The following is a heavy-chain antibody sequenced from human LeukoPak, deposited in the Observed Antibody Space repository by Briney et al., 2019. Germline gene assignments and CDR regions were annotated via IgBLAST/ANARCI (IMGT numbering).Heavy chain of an antibody. J-gene: IGHJ4*02. CDR1: GYTFTCYY. CDR3: ASYHDYGGNPDY. V-gene: IGHV1-2*06. Sequence: GASVKVSCKASGYTFTCYYMHWVRQAHGQGLEWMGRINPNSGGTNYAQKFHGRVTMTRDTSISTAYMELSRLRSDDTAVYYCASYHDYGGNPDYWGQGTLVTVSS. CDR2: INPNSGGT. D-gene: IGHD4-23*01.